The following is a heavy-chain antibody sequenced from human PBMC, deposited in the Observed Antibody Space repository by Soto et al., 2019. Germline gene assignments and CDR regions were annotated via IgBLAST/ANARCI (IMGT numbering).Heavy chain of an antibody. CDR1: GFSLSSGVG. Sequence: QITLKESGPTLVKPTQTLTLTCTLSGFSLSSGVGVGWIRQPPGKALEWLALIYWDGDERYSPSLKSRLTITLDPXKNQVVLTMTNMDPVDTGTYYCARRGYYDKVAFNIWGQGTMVTVSS. J-gene: IGHJ3*02. CDR3: ARRGYYDKVAFNI. CDR2: IYWDGDE. D-gene: IGHD3-22*01. V-gene: IGHV2-5*02.